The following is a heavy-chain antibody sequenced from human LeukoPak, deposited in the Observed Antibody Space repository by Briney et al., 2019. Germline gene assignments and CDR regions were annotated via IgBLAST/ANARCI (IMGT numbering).Heavy chain of an antibody. V-gene: IGHV4-31*03. Sequence: SETLSLTCTVSGGSISSGGYYWSWIRQHPGKGLEWIGYIYYSGSTHYNPSLKSRVTISVDTSKNQFSLKLSSVTAADTAVYYCARDNGRVGAFDYWGQGTLVTVSS. CDR3: ARDNGRVGAFDY. D-gene: IGHD1-26*01. CDR2: IYYSGST. J-gene: IGHJ4*02. CDR1: GGSISSGGYY.